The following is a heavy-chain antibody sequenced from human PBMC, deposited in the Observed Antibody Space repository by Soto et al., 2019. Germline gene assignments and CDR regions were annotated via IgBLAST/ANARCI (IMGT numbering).Heavy chain of an antibody. D-gene: IGHD1-1*01. CDR1: GHTLTELS. J-gene: IGHJ4*02. CDR2: FAPEDGET. Sequence: QVQLAQSGAEVMKPGASVKVSCKVSGHTLTELSMHWVRLAPGKGLEWMGGFAPEDGETLYAQQFQGRVTMTEDTSTNSAYMELSSLRSEDTAVYYCAAGGTKCQQSPFDYWGQGTLVTVSS. V-gene: IGHV1-24*01. CDR3: AAGGTKCQQSPFDY.